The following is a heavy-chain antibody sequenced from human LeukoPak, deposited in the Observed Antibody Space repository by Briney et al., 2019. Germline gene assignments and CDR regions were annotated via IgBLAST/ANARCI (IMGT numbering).Heavy chain of an antibody. V-gene: IGHV3-23*01. CDR1: GFTFNSYG. D-gene: IGHD3-10*01. J-gene: IGHJ4*02. CDR3: ARYRTSGYYGSGSYYPY. CDR2: ISGSGDST. Sequence: GGSLRLSCAASGFTFNSYGMSWVRQAPGKGLEWVSAISGSGDSTDYADSVKGRFTISRDNSKNTLYLQMNSLRVEDTAVYCCARYRTSGYYGSGSYYPYWGQGTLVTVSS.